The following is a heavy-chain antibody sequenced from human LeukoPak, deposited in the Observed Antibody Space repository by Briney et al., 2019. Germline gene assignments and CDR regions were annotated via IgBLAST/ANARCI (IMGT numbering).Heavy chain of an antibody. CDR2: ISSSGTVI. D-gene: IGHD3-10*01. Sequence: PGGSLRLSCAASGFTFTDYYMSCIRQAPGKGLEWVSYISSSGTVIYYGDSVKGRFTISRDNAKKSLYLQMNSLRAEDTAVYYCARDYNCWGQGTLVTVSS. V-gene: IGHV3-11*01. CDR3: ARDYNC. CDR1: GFTFTDYY. J-gene: IGHJ4*02.